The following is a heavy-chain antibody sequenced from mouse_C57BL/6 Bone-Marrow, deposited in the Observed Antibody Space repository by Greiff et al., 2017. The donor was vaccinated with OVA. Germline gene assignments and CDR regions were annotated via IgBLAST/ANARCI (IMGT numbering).Heavy chain of an antibody. CDR3: ADDYGDAY. CDR1: GYSITSGYY. CDR2: ISYDGSN. D-gene: IGHD2-4*01. V-gene: IGHV3-6*01. J-gene: IGHJ3*01. Sequence: EVKLQESGPGLVKPSQSLSLTCSVTGYSITSGYYWNWIRQFPGNTLEWMGYISYDGSNNYNQFLTNRISITPDTSKNQLFLKLNSVTTEDTATYYCADDYGDAYWGQGTLVAVSA.